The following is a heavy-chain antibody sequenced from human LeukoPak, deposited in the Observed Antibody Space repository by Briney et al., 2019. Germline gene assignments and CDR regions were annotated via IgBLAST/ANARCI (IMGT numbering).Heavy chain of an antibody. Sequence: GGTLRLSCTASGFTFSSYGMNWVRQAPGEGLEWVSGITGRGEHIFYAGSVKGRFTISRDNSKNTLYLQMNSLRVEDTAVYYCAKDRRLAAFDYGGQGTLVTVSS. D-gene: IGHD6-25*01. CDR2: ITGRGEHI. J-gene: IGHJ4*02. CDR1: GFTFSSYG. V-gene: IGHV3-23*01. CDR3: AKDRRLAAFDY.